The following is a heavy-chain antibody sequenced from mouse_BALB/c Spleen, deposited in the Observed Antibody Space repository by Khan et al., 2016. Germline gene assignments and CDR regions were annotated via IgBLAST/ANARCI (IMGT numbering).Heavy chain of an antibody. CDR3: ARSYYGYFAMDY. V-gene: IGHV1-77*01. CDR1: GYTFTDYY. D-gene: IGHD1-2*01. Sequence: QVRLQQSGTELPRPGASVKLSCKASGYTFTDYYLHWVKQRTGQGLEWIGEIFPGSGSTYYNEKFKGKASLTADTSSSTAYMQLSSLTSEDSAVYFCARSYYGYFAMDYWGHGASVTVSS. J-gene: IGHJ4*01. CDR2: IFPGSGST.